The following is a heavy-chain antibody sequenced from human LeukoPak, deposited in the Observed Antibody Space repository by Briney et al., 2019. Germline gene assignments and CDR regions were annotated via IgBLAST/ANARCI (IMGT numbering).Heavy chain of an antibody. CDR2: IWYDGSNK. CDR1: GFTFSSYG. Sequence: GGSLRLSCAASGFTFSSYGMHWVRQAPGKGLEWVAVIWYDGSNKYYVDSVKGRFTISRDNSKNTLYLQMNSLRAEDTAVYYCARAPKFGELYCNYWGQGTLVTVSS. J-gene: IGHJ4*02. V-gene: IGHV3-33*01. CDR3: ARAPKFGELYCNY. D-gene: IGHD3-10*01.